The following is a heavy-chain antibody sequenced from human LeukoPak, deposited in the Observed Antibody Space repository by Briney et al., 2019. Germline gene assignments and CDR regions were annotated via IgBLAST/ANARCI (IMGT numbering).Heavy chain of an antibody. CDR1: GGSISSGGYY. J-gene: IGHJ4*02. CDR2: IKQDGSEK. D-gene: IGHD3-10*01. Sequence: ETLSLTCTVSGGSISSGGYYWSWVRQAPGKGLEWVANIKQDGSEKYYVDSVKGRFTISRDNAKNSLYLQMNSLRAEDTAVYYCARDPTPIRLLWFGELSHPDYWGQGTLVTVSS. V-gene: IGHV3-7*03. CDR3: ARDPTPIRLLWFGELSHPDY.